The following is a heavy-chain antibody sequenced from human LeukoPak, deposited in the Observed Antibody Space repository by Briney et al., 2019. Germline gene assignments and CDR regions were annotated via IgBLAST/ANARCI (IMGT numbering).Heavy chain of an antibody. CDR1: GGSISSGGYY. CDR2: IYYSGST. V-gene: IGHV4-31*03. J-gene: IGHJ4*02. D-gene: IGHD3-10*01. Sequence: PSETLSLTCTVSGGSISSGGYYWSWIRQHPGKGLEWLGYIYYSGSTYYNPSLKSRVTISVDTSKNQFSLKLSSVTAADTAVYYCARAGYGSGKVYFDYWGQGTLVTVSS. CDR3: ARAGYGSGKVYFDY.